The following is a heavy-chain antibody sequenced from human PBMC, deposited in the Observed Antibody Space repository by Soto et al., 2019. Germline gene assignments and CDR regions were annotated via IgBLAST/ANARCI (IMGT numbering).Heavy chain of an antibody. CDR3: ASGIQLWLRRINNGYSG. CDR1: GGTFSTYA. CDR2: IVPMFGTA. V-gene: IGHV1-69*12. Sequence: QVQLVQSGAEVKKPESSVKVSCKAPGGTFSTYAISWVRQAPGQGLEWMGGIVPMFGTANYAQRFQDRVTLTADESPSTGYMELSSLRSEDTAVYFCASGIQLWLRRINNGYSGWGQGTLVTVSS. J-gene: IGHJ4*02. D-gene: IGHD5-18*01.